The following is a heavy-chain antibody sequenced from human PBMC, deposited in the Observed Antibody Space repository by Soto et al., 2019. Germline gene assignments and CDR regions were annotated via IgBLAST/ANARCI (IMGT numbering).Heavy chain of an antibody. CDR2: IYYSGST. J-gene: IGHJ4*02. Sequence: PSETLSLTCTVSGGSISSTRHYWAWIRQPPGEGLEWIGNIYYSGSTYFNPSLESRVSMSVDTSKNQFSLRLSSARAADTAVYYCARLAYYFDTSGSYKTSPFDYWGQSTLVTVSS. D-gene: IGHD3-22*01. V-gene: IGHV4-39*01. CDR1: GGSISSTRHY. CDR3: ARLAYYFDTSGSYKTSPFDY.